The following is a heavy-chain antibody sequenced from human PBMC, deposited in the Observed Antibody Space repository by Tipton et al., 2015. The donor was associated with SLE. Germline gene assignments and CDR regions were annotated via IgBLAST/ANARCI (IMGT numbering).Heavy chain of an antibody. J-gene: IGHJ4*02. Sequence: SLRLSCAVSGFTFDDYAMSWVRQAPGKGLEWVSAISDIGRSTYYADSVKGRFTISRDNSKNTLYLQMNSLRAEDTAVYFCAKGGFYNFWSAYSDYWGQGTLVTVSS. CDR1: GFTFDDYA. D-gene: IGHD3-3*01. CDR2: ISDIGRST. V-gene: IGHV3-23*01. CDR3: AKGGFYNFWSAYSDY.